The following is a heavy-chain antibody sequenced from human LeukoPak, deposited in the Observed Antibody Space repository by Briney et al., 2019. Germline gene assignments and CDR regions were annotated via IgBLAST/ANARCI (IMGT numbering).Heavy chain of an antibody. D-gene: IGHD1-26*01. CDR2: ISYDGGNK. CDR3: ARGTDRVRNSGSHPVDY. J-gene: IGHJ4*02. CDR1: GFTFSSYA. V-gene: IGHV3-30-3*01. Sequence: GGSLRLSCAASGFTFSSYAMHWVRQAPGKGLEWVAVISYDGGNKYYAGSVKGRFTISRDNSKNTLYLQMNSLRAEDTAVYYCARGTDRVRNSGSHPVDYWGQGTLVTVSS.